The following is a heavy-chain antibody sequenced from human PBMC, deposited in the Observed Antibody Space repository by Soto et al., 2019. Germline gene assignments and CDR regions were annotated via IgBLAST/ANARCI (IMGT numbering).Heavy chain of an antibody. D-gene: IGHD3-3*01. CDR1: GGSISSYY. CDR2: IYYSGSS. V-gene: IGHV4-59*01. J-gene: IGHJ4*02. CDR3: ARGVRFLELYSENYFDY. Sequence: PSETLSLTCTVSGGSISSYYWSWIRQPPGKGLEWIGYIYYSGSSNYNPSLKSRVTISVDTSKIQFSLKLSSVTAADTAVYYCARGVRFLELYSENYFDYWGQGTLVTVSS.